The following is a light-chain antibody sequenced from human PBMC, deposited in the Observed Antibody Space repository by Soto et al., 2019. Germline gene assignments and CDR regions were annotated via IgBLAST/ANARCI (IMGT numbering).Light chain of an antibody. CDR1: QSISGY. CDR3: HQYHSYPWT. V-gene: IGKV1-5*01. J-gene: IGKJ1*01. Sequence: DIQMTQSPSTLSASVGDTVTITCRASQSISGYLAWYQQKPGKAPKLLSLESGVPSRFIGSGSGTGFTLTISSLQPDDSASYYCHQYHSYPWTFGQGTRVEIK.